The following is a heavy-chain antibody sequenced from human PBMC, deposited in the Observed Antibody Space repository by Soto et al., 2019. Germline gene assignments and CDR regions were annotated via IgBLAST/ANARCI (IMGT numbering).Heavy chain of an antibody. D-gene: IGHD3-10*01. V-gene: IGHV3-30*04. CDR3: ARSRSGAFADSFDF. Sequence: QVQVVESGGGVVQPGRSLRLSCAASGFTFSRYAIHWVRQAPGKGLEWGAVISRDGNNKYYVVSVKGRFTISRDNSRNTLYLKMNSLRHEDAAVYYCARSRSGAFADSFDFWGQGTLGTVSS. CDR2: ISRDGNNK. J-gene: IGHJ4*02. CDR1: GFTFSRYA.